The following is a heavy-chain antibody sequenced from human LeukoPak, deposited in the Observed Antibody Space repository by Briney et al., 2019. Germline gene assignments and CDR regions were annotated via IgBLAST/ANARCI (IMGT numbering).Heavy chain of an antibody. J-gene: IGHJ3*02. Sequence: SVKVSCKASGGTFSSYAISWVRQALGQGLERMGGIIPIFGTANYAQKFQGRVTITTDESTSTAYMELSSLRSEDTAVYYCARGGRVVAGWIDAFDIWGQGTMVTVSS. CDR2: IIPIFGTA. CDR1: GGTFSSYA. D-gene: IGHD2-15*01. V-gene: IGHV1-69*05. CDR3: ARGGRVVAGWIDAFDI.